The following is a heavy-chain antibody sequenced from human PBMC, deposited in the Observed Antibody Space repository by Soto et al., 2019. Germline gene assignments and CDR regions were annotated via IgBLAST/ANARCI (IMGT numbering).Heavy chain of an antibody. J-gene: IGHJ4*02. Sequence: GGSLILYSASHRFTLRSYAMHWVRQAPGKGLEWVAVISYDGSNKYYADSGKGRFTISRDNSKNTLCLQMNSLRAEDTAVYYCVRDYWEGRLAGYWGQGP. D-gene: IGHD6-19*01. CDR3: VRDYWEGRLAGY. V-gene: IGHV3-30-3*01. CDR2: ISYDGSNK. CDR1: RFTLRSYA.